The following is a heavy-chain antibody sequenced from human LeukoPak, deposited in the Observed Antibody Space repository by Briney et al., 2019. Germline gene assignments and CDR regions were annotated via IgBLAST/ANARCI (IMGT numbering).Heavy chain of an antibody. D-gene: IGHD2-15*01. V-gene: IGHV1-69*05. Sequence: ASVKVSCKASGGTFISYAISWVRQAPGQGLEWMGGIIPIFGTANYAQKCQGRVTITTDESTSTAYMELSSLRSEDTAVYYCARDMVGYCGGGSCWFDPWGQGTLVTVSS. CDR3: ARDMVGYCGGGSCWFDP. J-gene: IGHJ5*02. CDR1: GGTFISYA. CDR2: IIPIFGTA.